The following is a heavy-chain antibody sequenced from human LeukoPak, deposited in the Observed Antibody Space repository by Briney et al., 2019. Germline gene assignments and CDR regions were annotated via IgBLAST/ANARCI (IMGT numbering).Heavy chain of an antibody. CDR1: GGSISSSSYY. CDR3: ARDRRFGELLSSNWFDP. CDR2: IYYSGST. J-gene: IGHJ5*02. V-gene: IGHV4-39*07. Sequence: SETLSLTCTVSGGSISSSSYYWGWIRQPPGKGLEWIGSIYYSGSTYYNPSLKSRVTISVDTSKNQFSLKLSSVTAADTAVYYCARDRRFGELLSSNWFDPWGQGTLVTVSS. D-gene: IGHD3-10*01.